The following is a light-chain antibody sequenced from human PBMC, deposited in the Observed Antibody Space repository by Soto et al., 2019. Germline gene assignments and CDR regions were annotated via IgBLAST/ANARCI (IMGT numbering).Light chain of an antibody. CDR2: ADS. V-gene: IGLV3-21*02. Sequence: SYELTQPPSVSVAPGQTAIVTCDGNNIGSNSVHWHQQKPGRAPVLVVYADSDRPSGVPERFSGSNSGNTATLTISRVEAGDEADYYCQVWDSSTDDLYVFGPGTKLTVL. CDR3: QVWDSSTDDLYV. J-gene: IGLJ1*01. CDR1: NIGSNS.